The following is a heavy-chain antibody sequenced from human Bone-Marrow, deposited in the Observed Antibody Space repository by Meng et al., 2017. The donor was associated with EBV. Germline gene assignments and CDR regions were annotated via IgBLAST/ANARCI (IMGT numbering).Heavy chain of an antibody. D-gene: IGHD3-16*01. CDR1: GYTFTRYH. CDR2: INPTGDST. CDR3: VREVLTPRDY. V-gene: IGHV1-46*01. Sequence: QVQLVESGAEVKKPGASVKVSCKASGYTFTRYHMHWVRQAPGQGLEWMGIINPTGDSTNYAQKFQGRVTMTRDTSTTTVYMELSSLRSEDTAVYYCVREVLTPRDYWGQGTLVTVSS. J-gene: IGHJ4*02.